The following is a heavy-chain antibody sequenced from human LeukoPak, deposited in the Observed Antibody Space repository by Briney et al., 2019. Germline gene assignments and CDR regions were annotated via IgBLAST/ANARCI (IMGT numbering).Heavy chain of an antibody. V-gene: IGHV1-2*02. D-gene: IGHD3-10*01. Sequence: ASVKVSCKASGYTFTGYYIHWVRQAPGQGLEWMGWIYPNSGGTNYAQKIQGRVTMTGDTSISTAYMELSGLRSDDTAMYYCARFRSHGDDGFDIWGQGTMVTVSS. J-gene: IGHJ3*02. CDR3: ARFRSHGDDGFDI. CDR1: GYTFTGYY. CDR2: IYPNSGGT.